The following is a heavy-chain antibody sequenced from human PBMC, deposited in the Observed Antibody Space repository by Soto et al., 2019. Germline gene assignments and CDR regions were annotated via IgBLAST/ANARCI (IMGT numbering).Heavy chain of an antibody. CDR1: GFTFSSYS. D-gene: IGHD5-12*01. CDR3: ARDGIVTHPKGYSGYDYYYYYGMDV. V-gene: IGHV3-21*01. J-gene: IGHJ6*02. Sequence: GESLKISCAASGFTFSSYSMNWVRQAPGKGLEWVSSISSSSSYIYYADSVKGRFTISRDNAKNSLYLQMNSLRAEDTAVYYCARDGIVTHPKGYSGYDYYYYYGMDVWGQGTTVTVSS. CDR2: ISSSSSYI.